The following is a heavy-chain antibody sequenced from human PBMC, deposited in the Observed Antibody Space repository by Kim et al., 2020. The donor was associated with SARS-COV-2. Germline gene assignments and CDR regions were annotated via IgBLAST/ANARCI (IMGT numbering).Heavy chain of an antibody. Sequence: SVKVSCKASGGTFSSYAISWVRQAPGQGLEWMGGIIPIFGTANYAQKFQGRVTITADESTSTAYMELSSLRSEDTAVYYCARDITYHPYYYYYGMDVWGQGTTVTVSS. J-gene: IGHJ6*02. CDR1: GGTFSSYA. CDR2: IIPIFGTA. CDR3: ARDITYHPYYYYYGMDV. D-gene: IGHD3-16*01. V-gene: IGHV1-69*13.